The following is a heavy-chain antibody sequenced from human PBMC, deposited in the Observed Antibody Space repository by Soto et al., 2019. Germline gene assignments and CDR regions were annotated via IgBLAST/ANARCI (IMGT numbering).Heavy chain of an antibody. D-gene: IGHD3-10*01. CDR3: AGDPYYYASDY. V-gene: IGHV3-11*01. CDR1: GFTCSDHY. J-gene: IGHJ4*02. Sequence: WGSLILSCAASGFTCSDHYMTWIRQAPGKGLEWISYISGSGSYIYYADSVKGRFTVSRDNAKNLLYLQMSSLRAEDTPVSYCAGDPYYYASDYWGQGTLVTVSS. CDR2: ISGSGSYI.